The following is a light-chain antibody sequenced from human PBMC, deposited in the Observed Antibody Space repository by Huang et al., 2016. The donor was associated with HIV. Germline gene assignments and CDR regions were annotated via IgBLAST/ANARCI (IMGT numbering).Light chain of an antibody. J-gene: IGKJ1*01. CDR3: LQDYTYPWT. CDR2: TAS. Sequence: AIQMTQSPASLSASVGDRVTITCRASQDIGNDLGWYQQRLGKAPKLLVSTASHLQSGVPSRFTGSGSGTHFTLTISGLQPEDFATYYCLQDYTYPWTFGQGTNVEI. CDR1: QDIGND. V-gene: IGKV1-6*01.